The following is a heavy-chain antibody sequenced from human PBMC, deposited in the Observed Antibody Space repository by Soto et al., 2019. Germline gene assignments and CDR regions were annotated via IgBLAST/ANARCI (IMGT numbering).Heavy chain of an antibody. D-gene: IGHD3-9*01. V-gene: IGHV4-61*01. CDR3: ARRRGGILTGYYKSPAFDY. CDR1: GGSVSSGSYY. CDR2: INHSGST. Sequence: SETLSLTCTVSGGSVSSGSYYWSWIRQPPGKGLECIGEINHSGSTNYNPSLKSRVTISVDTSKNQFSLKLSSVTAADTAVYYCARRRGGILTGYYKSPAFDYWGQGTLVTVSS. J-gene: IGHJ4*02.